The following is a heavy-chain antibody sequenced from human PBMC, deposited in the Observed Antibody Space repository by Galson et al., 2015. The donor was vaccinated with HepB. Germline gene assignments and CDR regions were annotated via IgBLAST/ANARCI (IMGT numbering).Heavy chain of an antibody. D-gene: IGHD6-19*01. V-gene: IGHV3-30*18. J-gene: IGHJ6*02. CDR3: AKDYAVASRYYYGMDV. CDR2: VSYDGSKK. CDR1: GFTFSSYG. Sequence: SLRLSCAASGFTFSSYGMHWVRQAPGKGLEWVAAVSYDGSKKYYADSVKGRFTISRDNSKNTLYLQMNSLRDGDTALYYCAKDYAVASRYYYGMDVWGQGTTVTVSS.